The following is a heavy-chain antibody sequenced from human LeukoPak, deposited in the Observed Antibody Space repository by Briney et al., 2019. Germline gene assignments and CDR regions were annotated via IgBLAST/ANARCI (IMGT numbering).Heavy chain of an antibody. CDR2: IIPIFGTA. D-gene: IGHD2-15*01. CDR3: ARGRVVAATRDYWFDP. J-gene: IGHJ5*02. V-gene: IGHV1-69*05. Sequence: SVKVSCKASGGTFSSYAISWVRQAPGQGLEWMGGIIPIFGTANYAQKFQGRVTITTDESTSTAYMELSSLRSEDTAVYYCARGRVVAATRDYWFDPWGQGALVTVSS. CDR1: GGTFSSYA.